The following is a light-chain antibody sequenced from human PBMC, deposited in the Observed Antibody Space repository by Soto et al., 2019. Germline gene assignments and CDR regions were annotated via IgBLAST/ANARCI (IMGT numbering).Light chain of an antibody. Sequence: EIVMTQSPATLSVSPGERATLSCRASQSVSSNLAWYQQKPGQAPRLLIYGASIGATGIPARFSGSGSGTEFTLTISSLQSEDFAVYYCQQYSNRPPITFGQGTDWRL. CDR2: GAS. V-gene: IGKV3D-15*01. CDR1: QSVSSN. J-gene: IGKJ5*01. CDR3: QQYSNRPPIT.